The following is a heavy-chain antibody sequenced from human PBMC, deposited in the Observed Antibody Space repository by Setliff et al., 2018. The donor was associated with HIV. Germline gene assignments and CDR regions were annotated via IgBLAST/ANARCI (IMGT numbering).Heavy chain of an antibody. V-gene: IGHV1-69*06. D-gene: IGHD4-17*01. CDR1: GGTFINYA. Sequence: ASVKVSCKSSGGTFINYAFCWVRQAPGKGLEWMGRIIPIFETTDYAQKFQGRVTITADKSTSTAYMEVRSLRSGDTAVYYCAAYFYDYGDTFDYWGQGTLVTVSS. CDR2: IIPIFETT. J-gene: IGHJ4*02. CDR3: AAYFYDYGDTFDY.